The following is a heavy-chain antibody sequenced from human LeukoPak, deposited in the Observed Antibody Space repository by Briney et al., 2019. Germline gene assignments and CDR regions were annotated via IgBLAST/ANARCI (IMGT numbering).Heavy chain of an antibody. J-gene: IGHJ4*02. D-gene: IGHD5-18*01. Sequence: SETLSLTCTVSGGSISSYYWSWLRQTPGKGLEWIGYVYYSGNTNYNPSLKSRINISIEKSKNHFSLKLSSVTAADTAVYHCARVGYSYGFDCWGQGTLVTVSS. CDR2: VYYSGNT. CDR3: ARVGYSYGFDC. CDR1: GGSISSYY. V-gene: IGHV4-59*08.